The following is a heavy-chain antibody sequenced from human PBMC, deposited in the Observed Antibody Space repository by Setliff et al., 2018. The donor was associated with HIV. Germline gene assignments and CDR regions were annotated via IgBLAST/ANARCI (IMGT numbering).Heavy chain of an antibody. J-gene: IGHJ6*03. Sequence: GLEWASYISTSGSRRYYADSVRGRFTISRDNARNSLYLEMNSLRDEDTAIYYCARGGVVGAQRAMDVWGKGTTVTVSS. CDR3: ARGGVVGAQRAMDV. CDR2: ISTSGSRR. V-gene: IGHV3-11*04. D-gene: IGHD1-26*01.